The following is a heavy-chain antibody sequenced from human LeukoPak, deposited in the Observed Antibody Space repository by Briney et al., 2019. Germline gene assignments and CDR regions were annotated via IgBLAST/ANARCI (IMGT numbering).Heavy chain of an antibody. CDR2: IYPGDSDT. Sequence: GESLKISWKGSGYLFTSYWIGGVRQLPGKGLEGMGIIYPGDSDTRYSPSFQGQVTISADKSISTAYLQWSSLKASDTAMYYCARHLVVGPTSYFDYWGQGTLVTVSS. D-gene: IGHD3-22*01. J-gene: IGHJ4*02. V-gene: IGHV5-51*01. CDR3: ARHLVVGPTSYFDY. CDR1: GYLFTSYW.